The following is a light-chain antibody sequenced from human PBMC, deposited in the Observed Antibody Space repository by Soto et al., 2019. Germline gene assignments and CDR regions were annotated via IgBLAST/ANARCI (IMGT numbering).Light chain of an antibody. CDR2: GAS. CDR3: QQYDNLPLT. J-gene: IGKJ3*01. Sequence: EIVLTQSPGTLSLSPGERATLSCRASQTLTSTYLAWYQQKPGQAPRLLIFGASSRATGVPARFSGSGSGTEFTLTINSLQSEDFAVYFCQQYDNLPLTFGPGTKVDIK. V-gene: IGKV3-15*01. CDR1: QTLTSTY.